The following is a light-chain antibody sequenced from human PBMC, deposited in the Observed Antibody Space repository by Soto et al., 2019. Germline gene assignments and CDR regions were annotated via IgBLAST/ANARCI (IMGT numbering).Light chain of an antibody. J-gene: IGKJ1*01. CDR1: QSISNTY. Sequence: TPSPATLSPSPGGTAPPACTTSQSISNTYLVWYQQKPGQAPRLLIYGASSRASGIPDRFSGSGSGTDFTLTINRLEPEDFALYYCQQFGSSPWTFGQGTKVDIK. V-gene: IGKV3-20*01. CDR3: QQFGSSPWT. CDR2: GAS.